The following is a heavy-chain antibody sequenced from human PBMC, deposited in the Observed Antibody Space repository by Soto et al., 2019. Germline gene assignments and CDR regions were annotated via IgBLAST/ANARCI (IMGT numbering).Heavy chain of an antibody. CDR2: ISAYNGNT. CDR1: GYTFTSYG. J-gene: IGHJ6*02. CDR3: ASVQFVLGQLVPYYYYGMDV. Sequence: GASVKVSCKASGYTFTSYGISWVRQAPGQGLEWMGWISAYNGNTNYAQKLQGRVTMTTDTSTSTAYMELRSLRSDDTAVYYCASVQFVLGQLVPYYYYGMDVWGQGTTVTVSS. D-gene: IGHD6-13*01. V-gene: IGHV1-18*01.